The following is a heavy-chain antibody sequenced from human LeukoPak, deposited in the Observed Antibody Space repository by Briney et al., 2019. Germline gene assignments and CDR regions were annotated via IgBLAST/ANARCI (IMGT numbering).Heavy chain of an antibody. CDR3: ATQSGTDYYYMDV. D-gene: IGHD3-10*01. V-gene: IGHV1-24*01. J-gene: IGHJ6*03. Sequence: GASVKVSCKVSGYTRTELSMHWVRQAPGKGLEWMGGFDPEDGETIYAQKFQGRVTMTEDTSTDTAYMELSSLRSEDTAVYYCATQSGTDYYYMDVWGKGTTVTVSS. CDR1: GYTRTELS. CDR2: FDPEDGET.